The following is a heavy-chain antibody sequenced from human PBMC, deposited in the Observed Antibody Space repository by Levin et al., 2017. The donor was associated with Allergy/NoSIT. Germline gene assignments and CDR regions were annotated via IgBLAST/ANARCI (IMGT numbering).Heavy chain of an antibody. D-gene: IGHD5-12*01. CDR1: GGTFSSYA. V-gene: IGHV1-69*13. J-gene: IGHJ4*02. Sequence: SVKVSCKASGGTFSSYAISWVRQAPGQGLEWMGGIIPIFGTANYAQKFQGRVTITADESTSTAYMELSSLRSEDTAVYYCARVIARGYSGYFPFDYWGQGTLVTVSS. CDR3: ARVIARGYSGYFPFDY. CDR2: IIPIFGTA.